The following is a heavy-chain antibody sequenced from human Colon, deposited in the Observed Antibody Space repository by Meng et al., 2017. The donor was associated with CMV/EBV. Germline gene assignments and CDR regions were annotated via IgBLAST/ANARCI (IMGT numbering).Heavy chain of an antibody. D-gene: IGHD5-18*01. Sequence: SETLSLTCTVSDDSISSVEYLWTWIRQPPGKGLDWIGHVYNSGSAFYNSSLKSRLSISIDTSKKQFSLNLISVTAADMDVYYCVRGGRAPYSSLHHWGQGTLVTVSS. CDR3: VRGGRAPYSSLHH. CDR1: DDSISSVEYL. J-gene: IGHJ5*02. V-gene: IGHV4-30-4*08. CDR2: VYNSGSA.